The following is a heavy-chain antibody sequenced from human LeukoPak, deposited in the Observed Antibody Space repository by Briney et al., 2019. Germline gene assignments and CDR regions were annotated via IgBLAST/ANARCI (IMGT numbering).Heavy chain of an antibody. CDR3: ARRGYYDFWSASSYYYYYYMDV. D-gene: IGHD3-3*01. CDR2: INQGGSEK. V-gene: IGHV3-7*01. CDR1: GLTFNRYW. J-gene: IGHJ6*03. Sequence: GGSLRLSCAASGLTFNRYWMSWVRQAPGKGLEWVANINQGGSEKTYVDSVKGRFTISRDNAKNSLYLQMNSLRAEDTAVYYCARRGYYDFWSASSYYYYYYMDVWGKGTTVTVSS.